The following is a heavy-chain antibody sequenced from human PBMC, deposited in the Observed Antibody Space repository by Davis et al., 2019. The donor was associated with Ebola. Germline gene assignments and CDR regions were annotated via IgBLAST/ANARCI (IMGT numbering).Heavy chain of an antibody. D-gene: IGHD3-22*01. Sequence: GGSLRLSCAASGFTFSSYSMSWVRQAPGKGLEWVSVIYSGGSTYYADSVKGRFTISRDNSKNTLYLQMNSLRAEDTAVYYCARDITMIVVDTYGMDVWGQGTTVTVSS. CDR3: ARDITMIVVDTYGMDV. CDR2: IYSGGST. J-gene: IGHJ6*02. V-gene: IGHV3-66*01. CDR1: GFTFSSYS.